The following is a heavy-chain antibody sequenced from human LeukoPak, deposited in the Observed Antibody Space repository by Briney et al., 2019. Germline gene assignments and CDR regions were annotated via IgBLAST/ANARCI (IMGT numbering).Heavy chain of an antibody. CDR3: ARGPPYYYDSSTPATVAPPNY. CDR2: IIPLLGFV. Sequence: GASVKVSCKASGGAFTTYAFNWVRQAPGQGLEWMGRIIPLLGFVTYTPKFQGRVTITADKSTNTAYMELSSLRYEDTAVYYCARGPPYYYDSSTPATVAPPNYWGQGTLVTVSS. J-gene: IGHJ4*02. D-gene: IGHD3-22*01. CDR1: GGAFTTYA. V-gene: IGHV1-69*04.